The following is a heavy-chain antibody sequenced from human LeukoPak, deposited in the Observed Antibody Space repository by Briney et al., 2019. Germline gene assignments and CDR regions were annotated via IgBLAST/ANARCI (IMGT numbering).Heavy chain of an antibody. J-gene: IGHJ5*02. CDR2: IYYCGST. V-gene: IGHV4-39*01. D-gene: IGHD1-14*01. Sequence: SETLSLTCTVSGGSISSSSYYWGWIRQPPGKGLEWIGSIYYCGSTYYNPSLKSRVTISVDTSKNQFSLKLSSVTAADTAVYYCARRHDSPRNNGFDPWGQGTLVTVSS. CDR3: ARRHDSPRNNGFDP. CDR1: GGSISSSSYY.